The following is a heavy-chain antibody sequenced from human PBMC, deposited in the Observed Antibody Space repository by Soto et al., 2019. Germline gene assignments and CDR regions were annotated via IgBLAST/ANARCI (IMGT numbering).Heavy chain of an antibody. Sequence: QVQLVQSGAEVKKPGSSVKVSCKASGGTFSSYTISWVRQAPGQGLEWMGRIIPILGIANYAQKFQGRVTITADKSTRTAYKELSSLRSEETAVDYCGRRGGSGYYPRGWFDPWGQGTLVAVSS. D-gene: IGHD3-22*01. J-gene: IGHJ5*02. CDR1: GGTFSSYT. CDR3: GRRGGSGYYPRGWFDP. V-gene: IGHV1-69*02. CDR2: IIPILGIA.